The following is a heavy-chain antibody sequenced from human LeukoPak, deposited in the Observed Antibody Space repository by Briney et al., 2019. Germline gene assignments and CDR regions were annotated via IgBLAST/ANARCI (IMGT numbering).Heavy chain of an antibody. Sequence: SETLSLTCTVSGGSISSSSYYWGWIRQPAGKGLEWIGRIYTSGSTNYNPSLKSRVTMSVDTSKNQFSLKLSSVTAADTAVYYCARDTYSAGEDNWFDPWGQGTLVTVSS. V-gene: IGHV4-61*02. J-gene: IGHJ5*02. CDR1: GGSISSSSYY. CDR3: ARDTYSAGEDNWFDP. CDR2: IYTSGST. D-gene: IGHD2-15*01.